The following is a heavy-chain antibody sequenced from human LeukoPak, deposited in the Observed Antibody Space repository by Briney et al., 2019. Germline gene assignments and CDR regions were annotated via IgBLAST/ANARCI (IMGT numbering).Heavy chain of an antibody. J-gene: IGHJ3*02. D-gene: IGHD3-22*01. CDR2: IYYSGST. CDR1: GGSLSSSSYY. Sequence: SETLSLTCTVSGGSLSSSSYYWGWIRQPPGKGLEWIGGIYYSGSTFYNPSLKSRVTMSVDTSKNQFSLKLTSVTAADTAVYYCARHPTYHYDSGGYLHAFDMRGQGTMVTVSS. V-gene: IGHV4-39*01. CDR3: ARHPTYHYDSGGYLHAFDM.